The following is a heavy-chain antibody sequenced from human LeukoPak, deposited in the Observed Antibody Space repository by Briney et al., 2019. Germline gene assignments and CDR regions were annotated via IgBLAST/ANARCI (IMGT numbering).Heavy chain of an antibody. Sequence: SETLSLTCTVSGYSISSGYYWGWIRQPPGKGLEWIGSIYHSGSTYYNPSLKSRVTISVDTSKNQFSLKLSSVTAADTAVYYCARSITMVRGVIMFDPWGQGTLVTVSS. CDR1: GYSISSGYY. CDR3: ARSITMVRGVIMFDP. CDR2: IYHSGST. V-gene: IGHV4-38-2*02. D-gene: IGHD3-10*01. J-gene: IGHJ5*02.